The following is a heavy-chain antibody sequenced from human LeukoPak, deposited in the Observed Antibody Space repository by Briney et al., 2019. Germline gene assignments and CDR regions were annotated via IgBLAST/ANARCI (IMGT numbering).Heavy chain of an antibody. CDR3: IRRVPRETTSASHVY. D-gene: IGHD1-1*01. J-gene: IGHJ4*02. CDR2: IRSKINSYAT. V-gene: IGHV3-73*01. CDR1: GFTFDDYA. Sequence: GGSLRLSCAASGFTFDDYAMHWVRQASGKGLEWVGRIRSKINSYATAYVASVRGRFTISRDDPENTAYLQMNGLKTEDTAVYYCIRRVPRETTSASHVYWGQGTLVTVSS.